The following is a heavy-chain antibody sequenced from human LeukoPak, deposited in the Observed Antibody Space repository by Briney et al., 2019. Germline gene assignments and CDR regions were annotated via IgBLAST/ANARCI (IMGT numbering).Heavy chain of an antibody. Sequence: GGSLRLSCAASGFTFSDYYVSGVRQAPGRGLEWVSYISSSGSTIYYGDSVKGRFTISRDNAKNSLYLQMNSLRAEDTAVYYCARDRAYSGYDSSFDYWGQGTLVTVSS. J-gene: IGHJ4*02. CDR1: GFTFSDYY. V-gene: IGHV3-11*01. CDR3: ARDRAYSGYDSSFDY. D-gene: IGHD5-12*01. CDR2: ISSSGSTI.